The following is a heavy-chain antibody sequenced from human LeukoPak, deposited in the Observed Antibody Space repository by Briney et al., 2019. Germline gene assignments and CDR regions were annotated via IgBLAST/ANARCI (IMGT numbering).Heavy chain of an antibody. J-gene: IGHJ3*01. CDR3: ARGSLGYSFGFSV. D-gene: IGHD5-18*01. CDR1: GFTFTSYW. CDR2: IKQGGSDK. V-gene: IGHV3-7*03. Sequence: PGGSLRLSCAASGFTFTSYWMNWVRQFPGKGLEWVANIKQGGSDKYYVDSVKGRFTISRDNAKNSVYLQMNSLRVEDTAVYFCARGSLGYSFGFSVWGQGATVTVSS.